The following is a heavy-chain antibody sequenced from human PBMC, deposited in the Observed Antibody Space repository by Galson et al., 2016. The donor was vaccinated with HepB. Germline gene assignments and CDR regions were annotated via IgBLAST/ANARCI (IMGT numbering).Heavy chain of an antibody. J-gene: IGHJ4*01. V-gene: IGHV3-7*01. Sequence: SLRLSCAASGFIFSRSWMSWIRQAPGKGLEWVAHIRGDGGETYYVGSVKGRFTISRDNAKDSLQLQMNSLRVEDTALYYCVRWGPREHDDDNNWGQGILVTVSS. D-gene: IGHD3-16*01. CDR1: GFIFSRSW. CDR3: VRWGPREHDDDNN. CDR2: IRGDGGET.